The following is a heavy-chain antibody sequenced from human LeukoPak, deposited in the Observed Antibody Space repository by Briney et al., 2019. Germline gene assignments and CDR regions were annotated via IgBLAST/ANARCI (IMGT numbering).Heavy chain of an antibody. V-gene: IGHV3-74*01. CDR2: INSDATST. CDR3: ARGPKYRASWDGLCF. CDR1: VFTFSSHW. Sequence: PGGSLRLSSAASVFTFSSHWMHGVRQAPGKGLVWVSRINSDATSTIYADSVKGRFTTSRDNTKNTLYLEMSGLRAEDTAVYFCARGPKYRASWDGLCFLGQGTTVTVSS. J-gene: IGHJ6*02. D-gene: IGHD2-2*01.